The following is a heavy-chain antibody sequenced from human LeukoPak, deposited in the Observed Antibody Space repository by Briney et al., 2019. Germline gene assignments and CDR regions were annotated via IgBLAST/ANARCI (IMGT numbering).Heavy chain of an antibody. CDR1: GGTFSSYA. V-gene: IGHV1-69*13. D-gene: IGHD6-19*01. CDR3: AIGYSSGWYERGYFDY. CDR2: IIPIFGTA. Sequence: SVKVSCKASGGTFSSYAISWVRQAPGQGLEWMGGIIPIFGTANYAQKFQGRVTITADESTSTAYMELSNLRSEDTAVYYCAIGYSSGWYERGYFDYWGQGTLVTVSS. J-gene: IGHJ4*02.